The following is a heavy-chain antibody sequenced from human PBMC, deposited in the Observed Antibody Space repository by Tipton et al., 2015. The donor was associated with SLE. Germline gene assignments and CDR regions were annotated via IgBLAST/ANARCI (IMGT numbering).Heavy chain of an antibody. D-gene: IGHD3-10*01. Sequence: TLSLTCAVSGYSISSGYSWSWIRQPPGKGLEWIGYIYYSGSTNYNPSLKSRVTISVDTSQNQFSLKLSSVTAADTAVYYCARDGRGVTMDRGVIIYFDYWGQGTLVTVSS. CDR2: IYYSGST. V-gene: IGHV4-38-2*02. CDR3: ARDGRGVTMDRGVIIYFDY. CDR1: GYSISSGYS. J-gene: IGHJ4*02.